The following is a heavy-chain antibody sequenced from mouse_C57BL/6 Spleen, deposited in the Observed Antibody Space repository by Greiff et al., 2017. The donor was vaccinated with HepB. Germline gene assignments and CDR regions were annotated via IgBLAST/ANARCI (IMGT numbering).Heavy chain of an antibody. CDR2: IYPGDGDT. D-gene: IGHD2-4*01. J-gene: IGHJ2*01. CDR3: ARGGIYYDSYYFDY. CDR1: GYAFSSSW. V-gene: IGHV1-82*01. Sequence: VKLVESGPELVKPGASVKISCKASGYAFSSSWMNWVKQRPGKGLEWIGRIYPGDGDTNYNGKFKGKATLTADKSSSTAYMQLSSLTSEDSAVYFCARGGIYYDSYYFDYWGQGTTLTVSS.